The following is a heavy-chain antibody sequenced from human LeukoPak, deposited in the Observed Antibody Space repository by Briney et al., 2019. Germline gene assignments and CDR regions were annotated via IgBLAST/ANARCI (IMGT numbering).Heavy chain of an antibody. CDR2: IIPIFGTA. J-gene: IGHJ4*02. D-gene: IGHD3-22*01. CDR3: TRYLYDSSGHTWPYFDY. Sequence: SVKVSCKASGGTFSSYAISWVRQAPGQGLEWMGGIIPIFGTANYAQKFQGRVTITTDESTSTAYMELSSLRSEDTAVYYCTRYLYDSSGHTWPYFDYWGQGTLVTVSS. V-gene: IGHV1-69*05. CDR1: GGTFSSYA.